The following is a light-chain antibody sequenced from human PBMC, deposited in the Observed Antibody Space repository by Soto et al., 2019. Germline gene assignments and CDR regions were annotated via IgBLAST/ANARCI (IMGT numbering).Light chain of an antibody. CDR1: SSDVGGYNY. J-gene: IGLJ2*01. CDR2: DVS. CDR3: SSYTSTSTLGV. Sequence: QSALTQPASVSGSPGQSITISCTGTSSDVGGYNYVSWYQQYPGKAPKLIIYDVSNRPSGVSNRFSGSKSGNTASLTISGLQAEDEADYYCSSYTSTSTLGVFGGGTKVTVL. V-gene: IGLV2-14*01.